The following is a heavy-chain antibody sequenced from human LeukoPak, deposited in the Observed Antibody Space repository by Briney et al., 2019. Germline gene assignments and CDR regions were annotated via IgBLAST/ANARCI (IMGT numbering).Heavy chain of an antibody. CDR3: AKVGIGYCSGGSCYFFDY. CDR1: GFTFSSDA. CDR2: ISGSGGST. D-gene: IGHD2-15*01. Sequence: PGGSLRLSCAASGFTFSSDAMSWVRQAPGKGLEWVSAISGSGGSTYYADSVKGRFTISRDNSKNTLYLQMNSLRAEDTAVYYCAKVGIGYCSGGSCYFFDYWGQGTLVTVSS. J-gene: IGHJ4*02. V-gene: IGHV3-23*01.